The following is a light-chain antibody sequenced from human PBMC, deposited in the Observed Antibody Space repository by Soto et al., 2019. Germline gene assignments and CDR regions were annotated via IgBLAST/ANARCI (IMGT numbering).Light chain of an antibody. CDR1: QSVGRN. V-gene: IGKV3-15*01. CDR2: AAS. J-gene: IGKJ3*01. Sequence: EIVVTQSPGILSVSPGDRATLACRASQSVGRNLSWYQQKPGQAPTLLIYAASTRATGLPGRFSGSASGTAFTLSISSLQSEFFAVYYCQEYSKWPLFTFGPGTRVDIK. CDR3: QEYSKWPLFT.